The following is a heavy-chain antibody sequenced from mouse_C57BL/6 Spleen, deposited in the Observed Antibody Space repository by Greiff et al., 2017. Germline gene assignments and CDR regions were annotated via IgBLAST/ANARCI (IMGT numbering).Heavy chain of an antibody. CDR1: GYTFTDYN. V-gene: IGHV1-18*01. CDR2: INPNNGGT. CDR3: ARSLNYYGSSASAMDY. D-gene: IGHD1-1*01. Sequence: EVQLQQSGPELVKPGASVKIPCKASGYTFTDYNMDWVKQSHGKSLEWIGDINPNNGGTIYNQKFKGKATLTVDKSSSTAYMELLSLTSEDTAVYYCARSLNYYGSSASAMDYWGQGTSVTVSS. J-gene: IGHJ4*01.